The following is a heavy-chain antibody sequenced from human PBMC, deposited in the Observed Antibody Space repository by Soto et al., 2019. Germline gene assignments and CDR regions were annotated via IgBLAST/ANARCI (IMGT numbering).Heavy chain of an antibody. D-gene: IGHD6-6*01. V-gene: IGHV4-38-2*01. J-gene: IGHJ5*02. CDR3: ARVGLAARDNWFDP. CDR2: IYHSGST. CDR1: GYSISSGYY. Sequence: SETLSLTCAVSGYSISSGYYWGWIRQPPGKGLEWIGSIYHSGSTYYNPSLKSRITISVDTSKNQFSLKLSSVTAADTAVYYCARVGLAARDNWFDPWGQGTLVTVSS.